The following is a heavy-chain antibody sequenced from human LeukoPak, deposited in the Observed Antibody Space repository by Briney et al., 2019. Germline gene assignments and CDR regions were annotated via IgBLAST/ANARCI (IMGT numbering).Heavy chain of an antibody. D-gene: IGHD3-22*01. J-gene: IGHJ4*02. CDR1: GGSFSGYH. Sequence: LSETLSLTCAVYGGSFSGYHWSWIRQPPGKGLEWIGEINHSGSTNYNPSLKSRVTISVDTSKNQFSLKLSSVTAADTAVYYCARGVGGPYYYDSSGYYRIHYYFDCWGQGTLVTVSS. CDR2: INHSGST. CDR3: ARGVGGPYYYDSSGYYRIHYYFDC. V-gene: IGHV4-34*01.